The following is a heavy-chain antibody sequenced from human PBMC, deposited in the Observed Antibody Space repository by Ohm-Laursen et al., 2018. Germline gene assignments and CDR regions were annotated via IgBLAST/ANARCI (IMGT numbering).Heavy chain of an antibody. D-gene: IGHD5-18*01. Sequence: SDTLSLTCFVSGGSISSYYWSWIRQPPGKGLEWIGYIYYSGSTNYNPSPKSRVTISVDTSKNQFSLKLSSVTAADTAVYYCARGDSFWFDPWGQGTLVTVSS. CDR3: ARGDSFWFDP. CDR1: GGSISSYY. J-gene: IGHJ5*02. V-gene: IGHV4-59*07. CDR2: IYYSGST.